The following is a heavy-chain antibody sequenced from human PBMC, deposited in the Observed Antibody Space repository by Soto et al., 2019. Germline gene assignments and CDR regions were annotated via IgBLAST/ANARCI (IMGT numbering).Heavy chain of an antibody. D-gene: IGHD3-3*01. CDR1: GGSISSSSYY. CDR2: IYYSGST. V-gene: IGHV4-39*01. J-gene: IGHJ6*01. Sequence: QLQLQESGPGLVKPSETLSLTCTVSGGSISSSSYYWGWIRQPPGKGLEWIGSIYYSGSTYYNPSLMSRVTISVDMSKNQCSLKLGSVTAAYTAVYYCAAELRFLEWFRSLNYYYGMDVW. CDR3: AAELRFLEWFRSLNYYYGMDV.